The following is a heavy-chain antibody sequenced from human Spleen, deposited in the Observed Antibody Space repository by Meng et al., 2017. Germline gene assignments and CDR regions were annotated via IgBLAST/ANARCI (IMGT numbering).Heavy chain of an antibody. CDR3: ARDSYDYVWGSYRLWYYYGMDV. D-gene: IGHD3-16*02. Sequence: GSLRLSCAVYGGSFSGYYWSWIRQPPGKGLEWIGEINHSGSTNYNPSLKSRVTISVDTSKNQFSLKLSSVTAADTAVYYCARDSYDYVWGSYRLWYYYGMDVWGQGTTVTVSS. CDR2: INHSGST. J-gene: IGHJ6*02. V-gene: IGHV4-34*01. CDR1: GGSFSGYY.